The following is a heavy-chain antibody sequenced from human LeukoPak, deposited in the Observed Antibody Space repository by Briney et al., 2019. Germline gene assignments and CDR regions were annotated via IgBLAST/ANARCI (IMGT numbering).Heavy chain of an antibody. Sequence: SETLSVTCTVSGGSIGSYYWSWIRQPPGKGLEWIGNIEDGGRNNYHPSLESRVTISVDTSKNQCSLKLSSVTAADTVVYYCPRQSISGSSLSYFDYWGQGTLVNVSS. D-gene: IGHD3-22*01. CDR3: PRQSISGSSLSYFDY. CDR1: GGSIGSYY. J-gene: IGHJ4*02. CDR2: IEDGGRN. V-gene: IGHV4-59*01.